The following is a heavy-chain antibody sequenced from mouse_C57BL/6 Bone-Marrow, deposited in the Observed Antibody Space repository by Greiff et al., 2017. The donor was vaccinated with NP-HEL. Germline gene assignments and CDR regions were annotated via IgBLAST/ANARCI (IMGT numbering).Heavy chain of an antibody. D-gene: IGHD1-1*02. V-gene: IGHV5-6*01. J-gene: IGHJ1*03. CDR1: GFTFSSYG. CDR2: ISSGGSYT. Sequence: EVKLVESGGDLVKPGGSLKLSCAASGFTFSSYGMSWVRQTPDKRLEWVATISSGGSYTYYPDSVKGRFTISRDNAKNTLYLQMSSLKSEDTARDYCARHGNWYFDVWGTGTTVTVSS. CDR3: ARHGNWYFDV.